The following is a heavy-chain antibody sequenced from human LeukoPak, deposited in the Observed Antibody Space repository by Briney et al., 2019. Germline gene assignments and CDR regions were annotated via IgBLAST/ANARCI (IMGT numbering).Heavy chain of an antibody. CDR2: ISGSGGST. CDR1: GFTFSSYG. D-gene: IGHD3-9*01. Sequence: PGGSLRLSCAASGFTFSSYGMSWVRQAPGKGLEWVSAISGSGGSTYYADSVKGRFTISRDNSKNTLYLQMNSLRAEDTAVYYCAKDSRGYFDWLPVDYWGQGTLVTVSS. V-gene: IGHV3-23*01. CDR3: AKDSRGYFDWLPVDY. J-gene: IGHJ4*02.